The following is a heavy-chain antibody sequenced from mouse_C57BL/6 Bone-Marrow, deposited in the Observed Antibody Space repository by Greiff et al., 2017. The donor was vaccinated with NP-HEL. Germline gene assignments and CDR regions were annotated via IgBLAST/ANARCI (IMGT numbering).Heavy chain of an antibody. V-gene: IGHV2-6*03. J-gene: IGHJ1*03. Sequence: QVQLKESGPGLVAPSQSLSITCTVSGFSLTSYGVHWVRQPPGKGLEWLVVIWSDGSTTYNSALKSRLSISKDNSKSQVFLKMNSLQTDDTALYYCARPLITTVVARVWGTGTTVTVSS. CDR3: ARPLITTVVARV. CDR2: IWSDGST. CDR1: GFSLTSYG. D-gene: IGHD1-1*01.